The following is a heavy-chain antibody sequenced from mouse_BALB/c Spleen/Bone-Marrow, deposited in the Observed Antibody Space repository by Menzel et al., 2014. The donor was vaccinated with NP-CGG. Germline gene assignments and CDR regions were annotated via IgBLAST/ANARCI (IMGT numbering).Heavy chain of an antibody. V-gene: IGHV5-12*02. CDR1: GFTFSDYY. CDR3: ARQGIYYGYDPFAY. Sequence: EVKVVESGGGLVQPGGSLKLSCATSGFTFSDYYMYWVRQTPEKRLEWVAYISNGGGSTYYPDTVKGRFTISRDNAKNTLYLRMSRLKSEDTAMYYCARQGIYYGYDPFAYWGQGTLVTVS. D-gene: IGHD2-2*01. CDR2: ISNGGGST. J-gene: IGHJ3*01.